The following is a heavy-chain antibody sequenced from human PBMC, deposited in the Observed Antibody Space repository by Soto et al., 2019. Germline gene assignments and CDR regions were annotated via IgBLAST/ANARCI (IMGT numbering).Heavy chain of an antibody. J-gene: IGHJ4*02. Sequence: GSMRLSCEASGFRFSSFAMNWVRQSPGRGLEWVSYISDDGASIYYADSLKGRFTISRDNAKNSLSLQMNNLRAEDTAVYYCARENSVQAWLHHFDHWGLGTLVTVSS. CDR2: ISDDGASI. V-gene: IGHV3-48*03. CDR3: ARENSVQAWLHHFDH. CDR1: GFRFSSFA. D-gene: IGHD5-18*01.